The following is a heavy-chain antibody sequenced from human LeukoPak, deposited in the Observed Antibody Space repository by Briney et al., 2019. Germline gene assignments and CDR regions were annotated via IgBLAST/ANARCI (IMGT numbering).Heavy chain of an antibody. CDR3: ARDPRPHYYDSSGYGHYYGMDV. Sequence: SVKVSCKASGGTFSSYAISLVRQAPGQGLEWMGGIIPIFGTANYAQKFQGRVTITADESTSTAYMELSSLRSEDTAVYYCARDPRPHYYDSSGYGHYYGMDVWGQGTTVTVSS. D-gene: IGHD3-22*01. J-gene: IGHJ6*02. CDR2: IIPIFGTA. V-gene: IGHV1-69*13. CDR1: GGTFSSYA.